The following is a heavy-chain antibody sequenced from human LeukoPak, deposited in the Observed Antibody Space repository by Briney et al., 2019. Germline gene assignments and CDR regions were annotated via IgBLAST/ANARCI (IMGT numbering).Heavy chain of an antibody. V-gene: IGHV3-23*01. CDR1: GFTCSSYD. Sequence: PGGSLILSCAASGFTCSSYDMGWVRQAQGNGLEWVSAISGSGGSTYYADSVKGRFTISRDNSKNTLYLQMNSLRAEDTAVYYCAKDLSYGPRGWGQGTLVTVTS. J-gene: IGHJ4*02. CDR3: AKDLSYGPRG. CDR2: ISGSGGST. D-gene: IGHD1-26*01.